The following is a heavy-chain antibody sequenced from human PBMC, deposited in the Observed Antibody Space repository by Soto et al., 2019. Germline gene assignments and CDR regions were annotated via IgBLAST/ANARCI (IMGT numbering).Heavy chain of an antibody. D-gene: IGHD2-15*01. CDR3: VRGLRYSGMDV. J-gene: IGHJ6*02. V-gene: IGHV4-34*01. Sequence: SETLSLTCAVSGGSFIAYYCTFIRQPPVRGLEWIVEIDHSGSTNYNPSLEGRVTMSIDTAKNRFSLNVTSVTAADTAVYYCVRGLRYSGMDVWGQGTTVTVSS. CDR2: IDHSGST. CDR1: GGSFIAYY.